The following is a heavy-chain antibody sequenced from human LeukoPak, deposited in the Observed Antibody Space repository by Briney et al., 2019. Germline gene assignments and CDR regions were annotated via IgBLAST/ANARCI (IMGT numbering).Heavy chain of an antibody. D-gene: IGHD3-10*01. CDR3: ARALGFGELLVNWFDP. CDR1: GGTFSSYA. J-gene: IGHJ5*02. CDR2: IIPILGIA. Sequence: SVKVSCKASGGTFSSYAISWVRQAPGQGLEWMGRIIPILGIANYAQKFQGRVTITADKSTSTAYIELSSLRSEDTAVYYCARALGFGELLVNWFDPWGQGTLVTVSS. V-gene: IGHV1-69*04.